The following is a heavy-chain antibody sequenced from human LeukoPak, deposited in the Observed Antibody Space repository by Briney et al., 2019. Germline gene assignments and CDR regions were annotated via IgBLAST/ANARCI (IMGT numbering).Heavy chain of an antibody. D-gene: IGHD3-9*01. CDR2: ISAYSGDT. J-gene: IGHJ4*02. CDR3: ARDKRYAFDN. Sequence: ASVKVSCKTAGYTFTSHGISWVRQAPGQGREWMGWISAYSGDTKFAQKFQGRVTMTIETSTNTAYMELRSLRFDDTAVYYCARDKRYAFDNWGQGTLVSVSS. V-gene: IGHV1-18*01. CDR1: GYTFTSHG.